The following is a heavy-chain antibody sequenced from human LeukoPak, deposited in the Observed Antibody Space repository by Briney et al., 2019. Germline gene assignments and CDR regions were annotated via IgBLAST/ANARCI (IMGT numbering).Heavy chain of an antibody. Sequence: GESLRLSCAASGFTFSNYDMSWVRQAPGKGLEWVSSISDSGGSTYYADSVKGRFTISRDNSKNTLYLQMTNLRAADTAVYYCAKDLSRAVAADWFDPWDQGSLVTVSS. CDR2: ISDSGGST. CDR1: GFTFSNYD. J-gene: IGHJ5*02. CDR3: AKDLSRAVAADWFDP. D-gene: IGHD6-19*01. V-gene: IGHV3-23*01.